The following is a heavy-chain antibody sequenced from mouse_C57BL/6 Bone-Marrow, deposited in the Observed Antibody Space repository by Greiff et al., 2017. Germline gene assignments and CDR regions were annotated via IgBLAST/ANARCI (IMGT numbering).Heavy chain of an antibody. CDR3: AINGMGEDAMDY. D-gene: IGHD2-3*01. J-gene: IGHJ4*01. CDR1: GYTFTSYW. CDR2: IYPGSGST. V-gene: IGHV1-55*01. Sequence: QVQLQQPGAELVKPGASVKMSCKASGYTFTSYWITWVKQRPGQGLEWIGDIYPGSGSTNYNEKFKSKATLTVDTSSSTAYMQLSSLTSEDSAVYYCAINGMGEDAMDYWGQGTSVTVSS.